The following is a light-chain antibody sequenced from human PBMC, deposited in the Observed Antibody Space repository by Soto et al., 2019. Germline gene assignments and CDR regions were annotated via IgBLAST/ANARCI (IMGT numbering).Light chain of an antibody. Sequence: DFQMTQSPSTLSASVVDRVTITCRASQNIRSRLAWFQQKPGKAPKLLIYDASSLESGVPQRFSGSGSGTEFTLTISSLQTEDFSTYYCQQYHSYWTVGQGSKVDIK. CDR1: QNIRSR. CDR3: QQYHSYWT. V-gene: IGKV1-5*01. CDR2: DAS. J-gene: IGKJ1*01.